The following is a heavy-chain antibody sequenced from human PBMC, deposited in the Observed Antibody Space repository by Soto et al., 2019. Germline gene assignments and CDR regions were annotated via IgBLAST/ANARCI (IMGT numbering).Heavy chain of an antibody. CDR2: IYYSGNT. V-gene: IGHV4-39*01. D-gene: IGHD3-10*01. J-gene: IGHJ5*02. CDR1: GGSISSSSYY. CDR3: ARGRITMVRGVRGWFDP. Sequence: PSETLSLTCTVSGGSISSSSYYWGWIRQPPGKGLEWIGSIYYSGNTYYNPSLKSRVTISVDTAKNQFSLKLSSVTAADTAVYYCARGRITMVRGVRGWFDPWGQGTLVTVSS.